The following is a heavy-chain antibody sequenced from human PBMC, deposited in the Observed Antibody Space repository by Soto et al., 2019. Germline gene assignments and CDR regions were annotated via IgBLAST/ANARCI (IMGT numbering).Heavy chain of an antibody. V-gene: IGHV3-66*01. D-gene: IGHD3-22*01. J-gene: IGHJ4*02. CDR3: AREVTTAIPDF. CDR1: GFTVSSNY. CDR2: IYRGGST. Sequence: EVQLVGSGGGLVQPGGSLRLCCAASGFTVSSNYMSWVRQAPGKGLEWVSVIYRGGSTYSAASVKGRFTISRDNSKNTLYLQMNSLRAEDTAVYYCAREVTTAIPDFWGQGTLVTVSS.